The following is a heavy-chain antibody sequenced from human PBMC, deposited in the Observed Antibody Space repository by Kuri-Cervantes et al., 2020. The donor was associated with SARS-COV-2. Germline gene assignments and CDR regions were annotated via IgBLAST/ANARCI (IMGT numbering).Heavy chain of an antibody. J-gene: IGHJ5*02. D-gene: IGHD3-16*01. Sequence: GGSLRLSCKASGYTFTTYCIAWVRQKPGKGLEWMGTICPYDSTTTYGPSFQGLFTISAEKSVDTAYLQWNNLRAADTAIYYCARRFGTKWFDLWGQGTLVTVSS. CDR2: ICPYDSTT. CDR3: ARRFGTKWFDL. V-gene: IGHV5-51*01. CDR1: GYTFTTYC.